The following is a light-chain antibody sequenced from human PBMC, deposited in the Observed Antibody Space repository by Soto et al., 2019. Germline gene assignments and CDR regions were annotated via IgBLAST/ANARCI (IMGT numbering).Light chain of an antibody. V-gene: IGLV2-23*01. CDR2: EGF. CDR1: SSDVGTYNL. J-gene: IGLJ2*01. Sequence: QSVLTQPASVSGSPGQSITISCTGTSSDVGTYNLVSWYQQHPGKAPKLMIYEGFRRPSGVSNRFSGSKSGKTASLTISGLQAEDEADYYCCSYVPTSSVVFGGGTKVTVL. CDR3: CSYVPTSSVV.